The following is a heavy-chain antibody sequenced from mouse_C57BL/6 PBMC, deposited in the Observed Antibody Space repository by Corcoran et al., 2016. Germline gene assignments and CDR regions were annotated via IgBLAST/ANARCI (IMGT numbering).Heavy chain of an antibody. D-gene: IGHD2-4*01. CDR2: INPYNGGT. J-gene: IGHJ2*01. CDR3: ARGGDYDFDD. CDR1: GYTFTDYY. V-gene: IGHV1-19*01. Sequence: EVQLQQSGPVLVKPGASVKMSCKASGYTFTDYYMNWVKQSHGKSLEWIGVINPYNGGTSYNQKFKGKATLTVDKSSSTAYMELNSLTSEDSAVYYCARGGDYDFDDWGQGTTLTVSS.